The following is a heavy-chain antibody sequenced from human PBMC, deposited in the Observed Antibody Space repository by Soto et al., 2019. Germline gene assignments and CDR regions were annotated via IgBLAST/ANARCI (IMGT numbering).Heavy chain of an antibody. CDR3: ARSVFP. V-gene: IGHV4-31*03. Sequence: PSETLSLTCTVSGGSISSSSYYWNWIRQHPGKGLEWIGYIYYSGNTYYNPSLKSRVTISVDTSKNQFSLKLTSVTAADTAVYYCARSVFPWGQGTLVTVSS. J-gene: IGHJ5*02. CDR2: IYYSGNT. CDR1: GGSISSSSYY.